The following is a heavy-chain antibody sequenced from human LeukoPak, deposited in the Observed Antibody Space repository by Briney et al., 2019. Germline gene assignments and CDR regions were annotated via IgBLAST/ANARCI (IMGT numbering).Heavy chain of an antibody. V-gene: IGHV3-23*01. J-gene: IGHJ4*02. CDR1: GFTFNSYV. Sequence: GGSLRLSCAASGFTFNSYVMSWVRQAPGKGLEWVSAINGGGGNTYYADSVEGRFTISRDNSKNMVYLQMNSLRADDTAVYYCAKSVVVITFRFDDWGQGALVTVSS. CDR3: AKSVVVITFRFDD. D-gene: IGHD2-15*01. CDR2: INGGGGNT.